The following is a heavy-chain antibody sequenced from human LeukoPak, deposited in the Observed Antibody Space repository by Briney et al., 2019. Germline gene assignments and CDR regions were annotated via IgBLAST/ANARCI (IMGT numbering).Heavy chain of an antibody. V-gene: IGHV3-23*01. Sequence: GGTLRLSCAASGFTFSNYGISWVRQAPGKGLEWLSGISGGGKNTYYADSVKGRFIISRDNPKNTAYLQIHSLGAEDTAVYYCAKYVFSYGSGSYLAHWGQGTQVTVSS. CDR1: GFTFSNYG. CDR3: AKYVFSYGSGSYLAH. J-gene: IGHJ4*02. CDR2: ISGGGKNT. D-gene: IGHD3-10*01.